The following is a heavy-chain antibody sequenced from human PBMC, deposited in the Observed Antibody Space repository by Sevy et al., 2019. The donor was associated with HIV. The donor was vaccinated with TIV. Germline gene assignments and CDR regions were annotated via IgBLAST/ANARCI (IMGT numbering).Heavy chain of an antibody. J-gene: IGHJ4*02. V-gene: IGHV3-9*01. D-gene: IGHD3-22*01. Sequence: GGSLRLSCAASGFTFDDYAMHWVRRAPGKGLEWVSGLSWNSGSIGYADSVKGRFTISRDNAKNSLYLQMNSLRAEDTAFYYCAKDSYYDSSGYFDYWGQGTLVTVSS. CDR2: LSWNSGSI. CDR3: AKDSYYDSSGYFDY. CDR1: GFTFDDYA.